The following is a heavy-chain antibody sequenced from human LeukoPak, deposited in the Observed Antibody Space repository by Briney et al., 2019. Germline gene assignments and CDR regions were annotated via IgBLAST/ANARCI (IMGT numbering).Heavy chain of an antibody. D-gene: IGHD2-2*01. Sequence: SETLSLTCTVSAGSISVGSYYWGWIRQPPGKGLEWLGSIYYTGTTFYNPSLKSRVTISVDTSKNQFSLRLSSVTAADTAIYYCARSRDILVVPTAIGLNWFDPWGQGTLVTVSS. CDR1: AGSISVGSYY. V-gene: IGHV4-39*07. CDR2: IYYTGTT. CDR3: ARSRDILVVPTAIGLNWFDP. J-gene: IGHJ5*02.